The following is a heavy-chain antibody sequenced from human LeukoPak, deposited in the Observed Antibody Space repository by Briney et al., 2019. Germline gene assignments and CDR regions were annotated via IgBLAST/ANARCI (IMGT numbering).Heavy chain of an antibody. V-gene: IGHV1-46*03. CDR2: INPSGGST. J-gene: IGHJ4*02. D-gene: IGHD3-22*01. Sequence: ASVKVSCKASGYTFTRFYMHWVRQAPGQGLEWMGIINPSGGSTSYTQKFQGRATMTRDTSTTTVYMELSSLRSEDTVLYYCARASDSSGYYAPQHYFDYWGQGTPVTVSS. CDR3: ARASDSSGYYAPQHYFDY. CDR1: GYTFTRFY.